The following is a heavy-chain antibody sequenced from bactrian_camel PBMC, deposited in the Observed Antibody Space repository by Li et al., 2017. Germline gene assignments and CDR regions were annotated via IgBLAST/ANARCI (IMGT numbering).Heavy chain of an antibody. V-gene: IGHV3S40*01. J-gene: IGHJ6*01. D-gene: IGHD1*01. CDR2: INRGGDST. CDR3: VIGFLADFGY. CDR1: GFEFDDFA. Sequence: VQLVESGGGLVQPGGSLGLSCAASGFEFDDFAMAWVRQAPGKGLERVSAINRGGDSTNYADSVKGRFTISRDNAKNMLYLQMNSLKTDDTAVYYCVIGFLADFGYGDQGTQVTVS.